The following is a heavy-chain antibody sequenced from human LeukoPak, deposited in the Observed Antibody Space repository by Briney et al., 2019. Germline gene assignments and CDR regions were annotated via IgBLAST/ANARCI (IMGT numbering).Heavy chain of an antibody. CDR2: IYYSGST. CDR1: GGSISSSSYY. Sequence: SSETLSLTCTVSGGSISSSSYYWGWIRQPPGKGLEWIVSIYYSGSTYYNPSLKSRVTISVDTSKNQFSLKLSSVTAADTAVYYCARHGGLITMVRGFDYWGQGTLVTVSS. J-gene: IGHJ4*02. CDR3: ARHGGLITMVRGFDY. D-gene: IGHD3-10*01. V-gene: IGHV4-39*01.